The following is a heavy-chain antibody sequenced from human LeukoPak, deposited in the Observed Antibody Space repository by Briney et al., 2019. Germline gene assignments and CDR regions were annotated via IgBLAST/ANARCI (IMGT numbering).Heavy chain of an antibody. J-gene: IGHJ5*02. Sequence: SETLSLTCTVSGDSISTSNSYWGWIRQPPGKGLEWIGSIYYSGNTYYNASLKSRVTMSVDTSKNQFSLKLSSVTAADTAVYYCARDSGTTEEVKFDPWGQGTLVTVSS. CDR2: IYYSGNT. CDR3: ARDSGTTEEVKFDP. CDR1: GDSISTSNSY. D-gene: IGHD3-10*01. V-gene: IGHV4-39*07.